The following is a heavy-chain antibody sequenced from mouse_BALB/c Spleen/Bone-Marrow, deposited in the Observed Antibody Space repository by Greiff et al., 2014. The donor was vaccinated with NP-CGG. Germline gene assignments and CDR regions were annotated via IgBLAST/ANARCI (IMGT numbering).Heavy chain of an antibody. V-gene: IGHV14-3*02. CDR1: GFNIKDTY. Sequence: EVKLVESGSELVKPGASVKLSCAASGFNIKDTYMHWVKQRPEQGLEWIGRIDPANGDTKYDPKFQGKATITADTSSNTAYLQLSSLTSEDTAVYYCTRSSFYYGSSYWYFDVWGAGTTVTVSS. CDR3: TRSSFYYGSSYWYFDV. D-gene: IGHD1-1*01. J-gene: IGHJ1*01. CDR2: IDPANGDT.